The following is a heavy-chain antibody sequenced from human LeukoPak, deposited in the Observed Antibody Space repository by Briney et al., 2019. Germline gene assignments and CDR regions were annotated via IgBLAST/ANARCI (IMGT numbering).Heavy chain of an antibody. D-gene: IGHD5-12*01. Sequence: GASAKVSCKASGGTFCSYAISWVRQAPGQGLEWMGGLIPIFGTANYAQKFQGRVTITTDESTSTAYMELSSLRSEDTAGYYCARGRGQWLPPGYMDVWGKGTTVTVS. J-gene: IGHJ6*03. CDR2: LIPIFGTA. V-gene: IGHV1-69*05. CDR3: ARGRGQWLPPGYMDV. CDR1: GGTFCSYA.